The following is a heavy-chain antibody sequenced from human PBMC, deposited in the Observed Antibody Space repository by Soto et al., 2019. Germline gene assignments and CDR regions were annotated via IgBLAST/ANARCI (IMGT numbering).Heavy chain of an antibody. CDR3: ARGAIWSGSSWFDP. CDR2: IYHSGST. D-gene: IGHD1-26*01. J-gene: IGHJ5*02. Sequence: SETLSLTCAVSGGSISSSNWWSWVRQPPGKGLEWIGEIYHSGSTNYNPSLKSRVTISVDKSRNQFSLKLSSVTAADTAVYYCARGAIWSGSSWFDPWGQGTLVTVS. CDR1: GGSISSSNW. V-gene: IGHV4-4*02.